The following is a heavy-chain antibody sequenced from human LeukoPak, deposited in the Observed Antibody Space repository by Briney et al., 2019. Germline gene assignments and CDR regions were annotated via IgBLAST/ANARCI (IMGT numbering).Heavy chain of an antibody. CDR2: IYYRGST. D-gene: IGHD4-17*01. V-gene: IGHV4-31*03. CDR3: ARSYDYGDHNWFDP. Sequence: SETQSLTCSVSGGSISGGGYYWSWIRQQPGKGLEWIGYIYYRGSTYYNPSLKSRVTISVDTSKDQFSLKLSSVTAADTAIYYCARSYDYGDHNWFDPWGQGTPVTVSS. CDR1: GGSISGGGYY. J-gene: IGHJ5*02.